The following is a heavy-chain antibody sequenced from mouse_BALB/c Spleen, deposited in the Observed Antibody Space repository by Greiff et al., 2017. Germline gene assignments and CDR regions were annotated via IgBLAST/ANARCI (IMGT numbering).Heavy chain of an antibody. V-gene: IGHV1-37*01. J-gene: IGHJ1*01. CDR2: INPYNGDT. Sequence: VQLKQSGPELVKPGASVKISCKASGYSFTGYFMNWVKQSHGKSLEWIGRINPYNGDTFYNQKFTGKATLTVDKSSSKAHMELLSLTSEDSAVYYCGGQYYGYDWYFDVWGAGTTVTVSS. D-gene: IGHD1-2*01. CDR1: GYSFTGYF. CDR3: GGQYYGYDWYFDV.